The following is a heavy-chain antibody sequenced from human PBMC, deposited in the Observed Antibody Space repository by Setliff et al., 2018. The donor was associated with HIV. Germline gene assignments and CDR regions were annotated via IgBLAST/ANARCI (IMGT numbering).Heavy chain of an antibody. CDR2: IIPILGIA. V-gene: IGHV1-69*10. CDR3: ARDHGILTGYYTDH. J-gene: IGHJ4*02. CDR1: GGTFSSYA. D-gene: IGHD3-9*01. Sequence: SVKVSCKASGGTFSSYAISWVRQAPGQGLEWMGGIIPILGIANYAQKFQGRVTITADKSTSTAYMELSSLRSEDTAVYYCARDHGILTGYYTDHWGQGTLVTVSS.